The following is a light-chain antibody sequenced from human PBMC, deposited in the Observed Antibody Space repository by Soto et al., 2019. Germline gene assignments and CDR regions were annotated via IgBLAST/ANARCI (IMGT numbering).Light chain of an antibody. CDR1: QSISSY. CDR3: QQSYSTLLWT. V-gene: IGKV1-39*01. J-gene: IGKJ2*02. CDR2: AAS. Sequence: DIQMTQSPSSLSASVGDRVTITCRASQSISSYLNWYQQKPGKAPKLLIYAASSLQSGVPSRFSGGGSGTDFTLTISSLQPEDFATYYCQQSYSTLLWTFGQGTKLEIK.